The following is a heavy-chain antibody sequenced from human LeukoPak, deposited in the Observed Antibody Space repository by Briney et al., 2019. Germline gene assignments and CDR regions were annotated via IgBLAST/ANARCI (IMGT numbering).Heavy chain of an antibody. CDR2: INHSGST. CDR1: GGSISSSYW. Sequence: PSETLSLTCGVSGGSISSSYWWSWVRQPPGKGLEWIGEINHSGSTNYNPSLKSRVTISVDTSKNQFSLKLSSVTAADTAVYYCASRRAVAGTGYWGQGTLVTVSS. J-gene: IGHJ4*02. V-gene: IGHV4-4*02. CDR3: ASRRAVAGTGY. D-gene: IGHD6-19*01.